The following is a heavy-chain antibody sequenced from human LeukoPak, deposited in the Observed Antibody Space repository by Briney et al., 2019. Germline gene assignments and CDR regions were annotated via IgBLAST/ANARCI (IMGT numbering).Heavy chain of an antibody. J-gene: IGHJ3*02. V-gene: IGHV1-69*13. D-gene: IGHD4-17*01. CDR2: IIPIFGTA. CDR3: ARVDYGDYRGAFDI. Sequence: GASVKVSCKATGGTFSSYAISWVRQAPGQGLEWMGGIIPIFGTANYAQKFQGRVTITADESTSTAYMELSSLRSEDTAVYYCARVDYGDYRGAFDIWGQGTMVTVSS. CDR1: GGTFSSYA.